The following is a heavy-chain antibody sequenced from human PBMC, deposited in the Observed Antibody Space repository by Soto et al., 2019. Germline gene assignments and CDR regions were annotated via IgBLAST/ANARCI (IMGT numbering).Heavy chain of an antibody. Sequence: EVQLVESRGGLVQPGGSLRLTCAASGFTFSHYWMSWVRQAPGKGLEWVAIIKDDGGDEHYLEAVRGRFTISRDNAKKSLYLAMDSLRVEDTAVYYCAGGSGWISDTWGQGTLVTVSS. D-gene: IGHD6-19*01. CDR1: GFTFSHYW. CDR3: AGGSGWISDT. CDR2: IKDDGGDE. V-gene: IGHV3-7*05. J-gene: IGHJ5*02.